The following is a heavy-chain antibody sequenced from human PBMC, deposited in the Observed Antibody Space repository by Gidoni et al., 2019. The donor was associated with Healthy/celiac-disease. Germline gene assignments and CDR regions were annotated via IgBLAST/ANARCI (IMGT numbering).Heavy chain of an antibody. CDR1: GFSLSNARMG. Sequence: QVTLKESGPVLVKPTETLTLTCTVSGFSLSNARMGVSWIRQPPGKALEWLAHIFSNDEKSYSTSLKSRLTISKDTSKSQVVLTMTNMDPVDTATYYCARMGGYCSSTSCYRNYYYGMDVWGQGTTVTVSS. V-gene: IGHV2-26*01. CDR2: IFSNDEK. CDR3: ARMGGYCSSTSCYRNYYYGMDV. D-gene: IGHD2-2*02. J-gene: IGHJ6*02.